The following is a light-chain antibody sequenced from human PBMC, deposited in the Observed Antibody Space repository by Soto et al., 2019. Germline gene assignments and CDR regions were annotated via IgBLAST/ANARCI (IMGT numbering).Light chain of an antibody. CDR3: CSYTTSSTYV. CDR1: SSDVGGYNY. J-gene: IGLJ1*01. CDR2: DVG. Sequence: QSALIQPASVSGSPGQSVTISCTGTSSDVGGYNYVSWYQQYPGKAPKLMIYDVGNRPSGVSNRFSGSKSGNTASLTISGLQAEDEADYYCCSYTTSSTYVFGIGT. V-gene: IGLV2-14*01.